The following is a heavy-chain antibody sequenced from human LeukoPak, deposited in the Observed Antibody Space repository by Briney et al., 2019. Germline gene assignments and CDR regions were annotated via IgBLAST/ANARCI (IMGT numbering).Heavy chain of an antibody. CDR3: ATRRTEGLFIRGFDY. D-gene: IGHD3/OR15-3a*01. CDR2: ISGYNGNT. V-gene: IGHV1-18*01. CDR1: GYTFNTYG. Sequence: GASVKVSCKASGYTFNTYGITWVRQAPGRGLEWMGWISGYNGNTNYAQKLQGRVTMTTDTSTSTAYMELSSLRSEDTAVYYCATRRTEGLFIRGFDYWGQGTLVTVSS. J-gene: IGHJ4*02.